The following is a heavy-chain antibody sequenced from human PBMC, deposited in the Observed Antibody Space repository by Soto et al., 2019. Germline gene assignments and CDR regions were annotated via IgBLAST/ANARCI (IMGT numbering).Heavy chain of an antibody. D-gene: IGHD1-20*01. CDR2: IYYSGST. CDR3: ARGHDPIVNYYFDY. CDR1: GGSISSGGYY. J-gene: IGHJ4*02. V-gene: IGHV4-31*03. Sequence: QVQLQESGPGLVKPSQTLSLTCTVSGGSISSGGYYWSWIRQHPGKGLEWIGYIYYSGSTYYSPSLKSRVTISVDTSKNQFSLKLSSVTAADTAVYYCARGHDPIVNYYFDYWGQGTLVTVSS.